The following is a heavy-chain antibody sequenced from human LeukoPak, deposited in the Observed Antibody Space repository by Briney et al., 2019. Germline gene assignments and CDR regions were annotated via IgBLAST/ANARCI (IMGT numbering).Heavy chain of an antibody. Sequence: EASVKVSCKGSGYTFTGYYMHWVGQAPGQGGEWMGWSNPNSGGTNYAQKFQGRVTMTRDKSISTAYMELTSLRSDDTAVYYCARGPYDYVWGNYRYTGDAFDIWGHGTVVTVSS. CDR2: SNPNSGGT. V-gene: IGHV1-2*02. CDR3: ARGPYDYVWGNYRYTGDAFDI. J-gene: IGHJ3*02. CDR1: GYTFTGYY. D-gene: IGHD3-16*02.